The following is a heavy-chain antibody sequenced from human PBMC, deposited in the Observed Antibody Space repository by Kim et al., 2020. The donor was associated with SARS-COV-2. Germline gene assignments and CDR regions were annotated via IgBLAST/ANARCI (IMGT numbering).Heavy chain of an antibody. CDR3: SRADYYGSGSFYFDY. J-gene: IGHJ4*01. Sequence: GGSLRLSCEASGFIFISYWMTWVRQAPGKGLEWVASIKQDGSQKYHVDSVKGRFTISRDNAKNSLFLQMNSLRAEDAAVYDCSRADYYGSGSFYFDYWG. D-gene: IGHD3-10*01. CDR2: IKQDGSQK. V-gene: IGHV3-7*01. CDR1: GFIFISYW.